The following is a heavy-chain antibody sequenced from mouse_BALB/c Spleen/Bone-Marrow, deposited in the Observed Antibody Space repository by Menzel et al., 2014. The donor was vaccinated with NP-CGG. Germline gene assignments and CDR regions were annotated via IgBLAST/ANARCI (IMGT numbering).Heavy chain of an antibody. CDR1: GFNIKDTY. Sequence: EVKLMESGAELVKPGAPVKLSCTASGFNIKDTYMHWVKQRPEQGLEWIGRIDPANGNTKYDPKFQGKATITADTSSNTAYLQLSSLTSEDIAVYYCARNGNYGAWFAYWGQGTLVTVSA. D-gene: IGHD2-1*01. CDR2: IDPANGNT. V-gene: IGHV14-3*02. J-gene: IGHJ3*01. CDR3: ARNGNYGAWFAY.